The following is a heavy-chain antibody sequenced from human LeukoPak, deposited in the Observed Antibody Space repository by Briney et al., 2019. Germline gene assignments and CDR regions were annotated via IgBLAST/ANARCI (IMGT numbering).Heavy chain of an antibody. D-gene: IGHD3-10*01. CDR1: GGSISSSSYY. Sequence: SETLSLTCTVSGGSISSSSYYWGWIRQPPGKGLEWIGSIYYSGSTYYNPSLKSRVTISVDTSKNQFSLKLSSVPAADTAVYYCATTMVRGVIIDYWGQGTLVTVSS. J-gene: IGHJ4*02. V-gene: IGHV4-39*01. CDR3: ATTMVRGVIIDY. CDR2: IYYSGST.